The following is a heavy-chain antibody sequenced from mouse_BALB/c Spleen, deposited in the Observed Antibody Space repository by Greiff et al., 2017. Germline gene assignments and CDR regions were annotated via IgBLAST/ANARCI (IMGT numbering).Heavy chain of an antibody. D-gene: IGHD2-4*01. V-gene: IGHV5-4*02. CDR2: ISDGGSYT. CDR1: GFTFSDYY. Sequence: DVKLVESGGGLVKPGGSLKLSCAASGFTFSDYYMYWVRQTPEKRLEWVATISDGGSYTYYPDSVKGRFTISRDNAKNNLYLQMSSLKSEDTAMYYCARGIYYDYDGFDYWGQGTTLTVSS. CDR3: ARGIYYDYDGFDY. J-gene: IGHJ2*01.